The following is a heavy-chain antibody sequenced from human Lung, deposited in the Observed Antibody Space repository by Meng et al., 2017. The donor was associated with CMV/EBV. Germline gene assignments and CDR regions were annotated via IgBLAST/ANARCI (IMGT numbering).Heavy chain of an antibody. V-gene: IGHV3-53*01. CDR1: GLTARNNF. CDR3: GRDWRNAGRSRGGID. CDR2: IYSGDST. D-gene: IGHD3-16*02. J-gene: IGHJ4*01. Sequence: GGSLRLXCAVSGLTARNNFMTWVRQAPGKGLEWVSVIYSGDSTYYADSVKGRFTISRDNSQNILFLQMNNLRGEDTAIYFCGRDWRNAGRSRGGIDWGHGTXV.